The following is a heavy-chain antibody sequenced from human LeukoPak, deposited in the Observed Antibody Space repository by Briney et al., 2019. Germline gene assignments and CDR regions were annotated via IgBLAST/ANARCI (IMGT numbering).Heavy chain of an antibody. CDR2: IYHSGST. CDR3: ARGGGIFCSSTSCLGEGP. J-gene: IGHJ5*02. V-gene: IGHV4-30-2*01. Sequence: SETLSLTCTVSGGSISSGGYYWSWIRQPPGKGLEWIGYIYHSGSTYYNPSLKSRVTISVDRSKNQFSLKLSSVTAADTAVYYCARGGGIFCSSTSCLGEGPWGQGTLVTVSS. CDR1: GGSISSGGYY. D-gene: IGHD2-2*01.